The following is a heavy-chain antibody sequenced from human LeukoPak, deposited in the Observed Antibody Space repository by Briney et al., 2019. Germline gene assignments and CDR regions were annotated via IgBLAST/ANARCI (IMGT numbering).Heavy chain of an antibody. V-gene: IGHV3-23*01. CDR1: GFTFSSYA. Sequence: GGSLRLSCAASGFTFSSYAMSWVRQAPGKGLEWVSAISGSGGSTYYADSVKGRFTISRDNSKNTLYLQMNSLRAEDTAVYYCAKGFGIVVVGRLDYYYYGMDVWGQGTTVTASS. CDR2: ISGSGGST. CDR3: AKGFGIVVVGRLDYYYYGMDV. D-gene: IGHD3-22*01. J-gene: IGHJ6*02.